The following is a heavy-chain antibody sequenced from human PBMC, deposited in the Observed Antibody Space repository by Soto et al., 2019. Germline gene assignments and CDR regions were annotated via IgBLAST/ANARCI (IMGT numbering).Heavy chain of an antibody. V-gene: IGHV1-58*01. CDR1: GFTFTSSA. J-gene: IGHJ4*02. CDR2: IVVGSGNT. D-gene: IGHD3-22*01. CDR3: ASPSNTSHQGGSYDSSGYYPFDY. Sequence: GASVKVSCKASGFTFTSSAVQWVRQARGQHLEWIGWIVVGSGNTNYAQKFQERVTITRDMSTSTAYMELSSLRSEDTAVYYCASPSNTSHQGGSYDSSGYYPFDYWGQGTLVTVSS.